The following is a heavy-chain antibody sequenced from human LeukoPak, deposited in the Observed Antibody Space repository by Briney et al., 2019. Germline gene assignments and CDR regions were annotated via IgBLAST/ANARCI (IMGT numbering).Heavy chain of an antibody. CDR2: IRSKAYGGTT. CDR3: TRSRQQLALDY. Sequence: PGRPLSLSCTASGFPFVDYAMSWFRQAPGKGLEWVGFIRSKAYGGTTEYAASVKGRFTISRDDSKSIAYLQMNSLKTEDTAVYYCTRSRQQLALDYWGQGTLVTVSS. D-gene: IGHD6-13*01. CDR1: GFPFVDYA. J-gene: IGHJ4*02. V-gene: IGHV3-49*03.